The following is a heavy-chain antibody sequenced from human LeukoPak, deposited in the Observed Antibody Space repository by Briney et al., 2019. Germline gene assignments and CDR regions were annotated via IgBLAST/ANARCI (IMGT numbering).Heavy chain of an antibody. D-gene: IGHD3-3*01. CDR3: AKQLRITIFGVVTHMPDAFDI. CDR2: ISGSGGST. CDR1: GFTFSSYA. Sequence: GGSLRLSCAASGFTFSSYAMSWVRQAPGKGLEWVSAISGSGGSTYYADSVKGRFTISRDNSKNTLYLQMNGLRAEDTAVYYCAKQLRITIFGVVTHMPDAFDIWGQGTMVTVSS. V-gene: IGHV3-23*01. J-gene: IGHJ3*02.